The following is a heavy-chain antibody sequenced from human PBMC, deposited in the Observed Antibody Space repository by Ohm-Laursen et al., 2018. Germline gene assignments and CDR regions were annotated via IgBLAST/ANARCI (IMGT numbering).Heavy chain of an antibody. J-gene: IGHJ4*02. CDR2: MYYSGIT. V-gene: IGHV4-28*01. Sequence: GTLSLTCTVSGYSVGITNWWAWIRQPPGKGLEWIGYMYYSGITYYNPSLKSRVTMSIDTSKNQVSLKLSSVTAADTAVYYCAKRGEYCSSTSCYIDYWGQGTLVTVSS. CDR1: GYSVGITNW. CDR3: AKRGEYCSSTSCYIDY. D-gene: IGHD2-2*02.